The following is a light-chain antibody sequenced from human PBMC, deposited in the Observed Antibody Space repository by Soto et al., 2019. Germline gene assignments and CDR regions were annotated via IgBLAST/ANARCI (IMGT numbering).Light chain of an antibody. Sequence: VLTQTPLSLPVTLGQPASISCRSSQSLVYSDGNTYFSWLQQRPGQPPRLLIYQVSNRFSWVPDSISGSGAAREVTLRISRVEADDVGVYSCMQLSVFPPPFGPGTKVELK. V-gene: IGKV2-24*01. CDR1: QSLVYSDGNTY. CDR2: QVS. J-gene: IGKJ1*01. CDR3: MQLSVFPPP.